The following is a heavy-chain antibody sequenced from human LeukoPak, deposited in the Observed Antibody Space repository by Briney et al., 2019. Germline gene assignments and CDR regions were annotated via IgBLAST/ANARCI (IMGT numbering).Heavy chain of an antibody. V-gene: IGHV3-21*01. D-gene: IGHD2-2*01. CDR3: AREDCSSTSCYLHY. Sequence: GGSLRLSCAASGFTFSSYSMNWVRQAPGKGLEWVSSISSSSSYIYYADSVKGRFTISRDNAKNSLYLQMNSLRAEDTAVYYCAREDCSSTSCYLHYWGQGTLVTVSS. CDR1: GFTFSSYS. CDR2: ISSSSSYI. J-gene: IGHJ4*02.